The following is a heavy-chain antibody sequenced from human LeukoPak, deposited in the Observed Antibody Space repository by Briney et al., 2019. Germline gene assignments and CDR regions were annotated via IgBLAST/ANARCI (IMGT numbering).Heavy chain of an antibody. J-gene: IGHJ4*02. CDR1: GFTFSSYG. Sequence: GGSLRLSCAASGFTFSSYGMSWVRQAPGKGLEWVSAISGSGGSTYYADSVKGRFTISRDNAKNSLYLQMDILRAEDTALYYCTRKGLGGELGGFDHWGQGTLVTVSS. D-gene: IGHD1-26*01. V-gene: IGHV3-23*01. CDR3: TRKGLGGELGGFDH. CDR2: ISGSGGST.